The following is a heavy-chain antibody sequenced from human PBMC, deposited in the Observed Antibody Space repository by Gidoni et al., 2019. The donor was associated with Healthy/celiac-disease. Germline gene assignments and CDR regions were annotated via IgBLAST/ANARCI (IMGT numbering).Heavy chain of an antibody. D-gene: IGHD1-20*01. J-gene: IGHJ6*02. CDR3: AKDLTGTHYYGMDV. V-gene: IGHV3-30*18. CDR2: ISYDGSNK. CDR1: GFTFSSYG. Sequence: QVQLVESGGGVVQPGRSLRLSCAASGFTFSSYGMHWVRQAPGKGLEWVAVISYDGSNKYYADSVKGRFTISRDNSKNTLYLQMNSLRAEDTAVYYCAKDLTGTHYYGMDVWGQGTTVTVSS.